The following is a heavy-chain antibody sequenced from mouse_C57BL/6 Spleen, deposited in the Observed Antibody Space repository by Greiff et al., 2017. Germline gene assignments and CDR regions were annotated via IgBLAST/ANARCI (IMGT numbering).Heavy chain of an antibody. CDR2: IYPSDSET. CDR3: ARSGGYYPLDD. D-gene: IGHD2-3*01. V-gene: IGHV1-61*01. J-gene: IGHJ2*01. Sequence: VQLQQPGAELVRPGSSVKLSCKASGYTFTSYWMDWVKQRPGQGLEWIGNIYPSDSETHYNQKFKDKATLTVDKSSSTAYMQLSSLTSEDSAVYYCARSGGYYPLDDWGQGTTLTVSS. CDR1: GYTFTSYW.